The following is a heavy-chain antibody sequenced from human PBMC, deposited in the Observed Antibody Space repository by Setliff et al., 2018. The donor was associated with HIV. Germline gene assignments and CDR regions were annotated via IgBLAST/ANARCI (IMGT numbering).Heavy chain of an antibody. J-gene: IGHJ4*02. CDR2: ICGSDGAT. Sequence: GGSLRLSCAASGIIFTKCGLSWVRQAPGKGLEWISGICGSDGATYYADSVKGRFTISRDSSKSTLYLQMNGLRAEDTAVYYCARFLYEQLWPLDIDFWGQGVLVTVSS. V-gene: IGHV3-23*01. D-gene: IGHD1-1*01. CDR1: GIIFTKCG. CDR3: ARFLYEQLWPLDIDF.